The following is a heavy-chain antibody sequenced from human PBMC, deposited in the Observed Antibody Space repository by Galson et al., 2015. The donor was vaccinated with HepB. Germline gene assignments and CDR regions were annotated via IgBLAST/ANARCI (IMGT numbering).Heavy chain of an antibody. V-gene: IGHV4-34*01. CDR3: ARVSFAIVATIEIDY. J-gene: IGHJ4*02. Sequence: TLSLTCAVYGGSFSGYYWSWIRQPPGKGLEWIGEINHSGSTNYNPSLKSRVTISVDTSKNQFSLKLSSVTAADTAVYYCARVSFAIVATIEIDYWGQGTLVTVSS. CDR2: INHSGST. D-gene: IGHD5-12*01. CDR1: GGSFSGYY.